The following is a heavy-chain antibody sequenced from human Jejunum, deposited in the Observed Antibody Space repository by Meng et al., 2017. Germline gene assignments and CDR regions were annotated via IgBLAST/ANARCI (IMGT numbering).Heavy chain of an antibody. V-gene: IGHV3-7*01. Sequence: GESLKISCVVSGITFSNFWMSWVRQAPGKGLEWVANIKEDGSEKNYVDAVKGRFTISRDNAKSSLYLQMNSLRGEDTAVYFCAQGGTVLFDYWGQGTLVTVSS. CDR3: AQGGTVLFDY. D-gene: IGHD4/OR15-4a*01. J-gene: IGHJ4*02. CDR1: GITFSNFW. CDR2: IKEDGSEK.